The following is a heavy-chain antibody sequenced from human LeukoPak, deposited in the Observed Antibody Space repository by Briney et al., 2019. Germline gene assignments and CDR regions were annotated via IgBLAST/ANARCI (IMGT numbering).Heavy chain of an antibody. CDR3: ARDYYDSSGSSFDY. Sequence: SETLSLTCSVSGGSIRSTTYYWGWIRQPPGKGLEWIGSIYYSGNTYYSPSLMSRVTISVDTSKNQFSLILRSVTAADTAVYYCARDYYDSSGSSFDYWGQGTLVTVSS. V-gene: IGHV4-39*07. CDR2: IYYSGNT. CDR1: GGSIRSTTYY. J-gene: IGHJ4*02. D-gene: IGHD3-22*01.